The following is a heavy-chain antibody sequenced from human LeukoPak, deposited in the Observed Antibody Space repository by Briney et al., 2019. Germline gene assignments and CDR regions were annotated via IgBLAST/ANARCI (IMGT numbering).Heavy chain of an antibody. V-gene: IGHV4-59*01. CDR3: ARGRRSTIFYFDY. CDR2: IYYSGST. J-gene: IGHJ4*02. CDR1: GGPISSFY. D-gene: IGHD3-9*01. Sequence: PSETLSLTCTVSGGPISSFYWSWIRQPPGKGLEWIGYIYYSGSTNYNPSLKSRVTISVDTSKSQFSLKLSSVTAADTAVYYCARGRRSTIFYFDYWGQGTLVTVSS.